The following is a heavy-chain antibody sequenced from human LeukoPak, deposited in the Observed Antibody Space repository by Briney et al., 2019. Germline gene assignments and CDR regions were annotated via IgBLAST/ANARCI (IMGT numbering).Heavy chain of an antibody. D-gene: IGHD6-13*01. CDR1: GFTFSDYY. CDR3: ARDAAAGTGSLDY. V-gene: IGHV3-11*01. Sequence: GSLRLSCAASGFTFSDYYMSWIRQAPGKGMEWGSYISSSGSTIYYPDSVKGRFTISRDNAKNSLYLQMNSLRAEDTAVYYCARDAAAGTGSLDYWGQGTLVTVSS. CDR2: ISSSGSTI. J-gene: IGHJ4*02.